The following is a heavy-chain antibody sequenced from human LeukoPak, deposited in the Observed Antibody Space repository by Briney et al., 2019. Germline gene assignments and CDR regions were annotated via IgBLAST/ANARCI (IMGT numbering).Heavy chain of an antibody. CDR2: INHTGST. V-gene: IGHV4-34*01. Sequence: SETLSLTCAVYGGSFSGYYWSWIRQPPGKGLEWIGEINHTGSTNYNPSLKSRVTISVDTSKNQFSLQLNSVTPEDTAVYYCARDIGAYYGSGSNWFDPWGQGTLVTVSS. CDR1: GGSFSGYY. J-gene: IGHJ5*02. D-gene: IGHD3-10*01. CDR3: ARDIGAYYGSGSNWFDP.